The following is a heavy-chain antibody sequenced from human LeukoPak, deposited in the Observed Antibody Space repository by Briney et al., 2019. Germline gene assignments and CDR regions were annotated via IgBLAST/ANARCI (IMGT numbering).Heavy chain of an antibody. CDR1: GGSISSYY. J-gene: IGHJ4*02. Sequence: SETLSLTCTVSGGSISSYYWSWIRQPPGKGLEWIGYIYYSGSTNYNPSLKSRVTISVDTSKNQFPLKLSSVTAADTAVYYCARHSSPSPFDYWGQGALVTVSS. CDR3: ARHSSPSPFDY. D-gene: IGHD6-13*01. V-gene: IGHV4-59*01. CDR2: IYYSGST.